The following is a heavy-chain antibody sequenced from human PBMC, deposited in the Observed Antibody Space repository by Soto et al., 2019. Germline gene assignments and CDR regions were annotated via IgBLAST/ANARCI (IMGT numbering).Heavy chain of an antibody. D-gene: IGHD7-27*01. CDR1: GGTFN. V-gene: IGHV1-69*06. Sequence: KVSCKVSGGTFNIRWVRQAPGQGLEWMGGIIPVIDTANYARKFQGRVVISADRATNIVYMEMMSLTLEDTAVYYCARGSGADAFDIWGQGTMVT. CDR2: IIPVIDTA. CDR3: ARGSGADAFDI. J-gene: IGHJ3*02.